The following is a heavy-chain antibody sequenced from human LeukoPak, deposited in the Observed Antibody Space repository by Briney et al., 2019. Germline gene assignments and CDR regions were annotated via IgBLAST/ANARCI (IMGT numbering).Heavy chain of an antibody. J-gene: IGHJ3*02. Sequence: SETLSLTCSVSGASISSFYWSWIRQPPGKRLEYIGYISYSGTTSYNPSLKSRVTISLDTSKNQFSLKLTSVTAADTAVYYCARDKGLPQAFDIWGQGTMVTVSS. CDR1: GASISSFY. CDR2: ISYSGTT. D-gene: IGHD5/OR15-5a*01. V-gene: IGHV4-59*01. CDR3: ARDKGLPQAFDI.